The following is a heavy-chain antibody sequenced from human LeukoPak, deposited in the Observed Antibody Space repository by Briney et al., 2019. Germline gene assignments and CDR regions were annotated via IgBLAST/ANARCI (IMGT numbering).Heavy chain of an antibody. CDR1: GFTVSSNY. CDR3: ARDPHPDYYDSSGYRYDAFDI. J-gene: IGHJ3*02. Sequence: PGGSLRLSCAASGFTVSSNYMSWVRQAPGKGLEWVSVIYSGGSTYYADSVKGRFTISRDNAKNSLYLQMNSLRAEDTAVYYCARDPHPDYYDSSGYRYDAFDIWGQGTMVTVSS. D-gene: IGHD3-22*01. CDR2: IYSGGST. V-gene: IGHV3-53*01.